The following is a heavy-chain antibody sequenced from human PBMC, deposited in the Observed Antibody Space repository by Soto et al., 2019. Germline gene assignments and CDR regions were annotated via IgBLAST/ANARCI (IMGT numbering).Heavy chain of an antibody. CDR2: IYYSGST. V-gene: IGHV4-30-4*01. CDR3: ARGLIPGSQYSGGWYYFDS. D-gene: IGHD1-26*01. CDR1: GGSISSGDYY. Sequence: SETLSLTCTVSGGSISSGDYYWSWIRQPPGKGLEWIGYIYYSGSTYYNPSLKSRVAISVDTSRNDFSLRLSSVTAADTAVYYCARGLIPGSQYSGGWYYFDSWGQGTQVTVSS. J-gene: IGHJ4*02.